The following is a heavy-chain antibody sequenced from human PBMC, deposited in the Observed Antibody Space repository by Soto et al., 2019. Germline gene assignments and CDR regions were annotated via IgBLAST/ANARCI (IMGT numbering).Heavy chain of an antibody. J-gene: IGHJ4*02. D-gene: IGHD5-18*01. V-gene: IGHV1-69*13. CDR1: GGTFSSYA. CDR3: ATTKRGYSYGVFDY. Sequence: SVKVSCKASGGTFSSYAISWVRQAPGQGLEWMGGIIPIFGTANYAQKFQGRVTITADESTSTAYMELSSLRSEDTAVYYCATTKRGYSYGVFDYWGQGTLVTVSS. CDR2: IIPIFGTA.